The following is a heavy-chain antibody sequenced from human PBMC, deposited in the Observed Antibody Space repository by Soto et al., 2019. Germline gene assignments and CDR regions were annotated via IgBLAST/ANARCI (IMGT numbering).Heavy chain of an antibody. V-gene: IGHV4-59*01. CDR2: IYYSGST. CDR3: ARDRGTFFTGGDCYHSYALSV. D-gene: IGHD2-21*02. Sequence: SETLSLTCTVSDGSISNYYWSWIRQPPGKGLEWIGYIYYSGSTNYNPSLKSRVTISVDTSKNRFSLKLSSVTAADTAVYYCARDRGTFFTGGDCYHSYALSVSAQRTTVPV. J-gene: IGHJ6*02. CDR1: DGSISNYY.